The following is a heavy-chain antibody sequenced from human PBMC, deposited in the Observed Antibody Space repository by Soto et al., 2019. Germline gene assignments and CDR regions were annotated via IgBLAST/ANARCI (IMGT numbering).Heavy chain of an antibody. D-gene: IGHD5-18*01. CDR3: ATQGLPNYYYYGMDV. J-gene: IGHJ6*02. CDR2: IIPIFGTA. CDR1: GGTFSSYA. Sequence: QVQLVQSGAEVKKPGSSVKVSCKASGGTFSSYAISWVRQAPGQGLEWMGGIIPIFGTANYAQKFQGRVTSTAAESTSTADMELSSLRSEDTAVYYGATQGLPNYYYYGMDVWGQGTTVTVSS. V-gene: IGHV1-69*12.